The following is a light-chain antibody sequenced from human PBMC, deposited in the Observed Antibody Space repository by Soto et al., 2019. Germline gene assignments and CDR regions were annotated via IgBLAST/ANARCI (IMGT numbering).Light chain of an antibody. V-gene: IGLV1-44*01. CDR1: FSNIGDNA. J-gene: IGLJ1*01. CDR3: AAWVDSLNAL. Sequence: QSALTQPPSLSATPGQRVNISCSGSFSNIGDNAVNWYQQLPGAAPKLLIYLNDQRPSGVPDRFSGSKSGTSAFLAISGLQSEDEADYYCAAWVDSLNALFGTGTKVTVL. CDR2: LND.